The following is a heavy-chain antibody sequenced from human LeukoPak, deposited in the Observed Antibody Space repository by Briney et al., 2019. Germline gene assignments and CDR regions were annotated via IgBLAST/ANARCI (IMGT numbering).Heavy chain of an antibody. CDR2: IYYSGST. V-gene: IGHV4-39*07. Sequence: SETLSLTCTVSGGSISSSSYYWGWIRQPPGKGLEWIGSIYYSGSTYYNPSLKSRVTISVDTSKNQFSLKLSSVTAADTAVYYCARDHDTMVRGASFPNWFDPWGQGTLVTVSS. CDR1: GGSISSSSYY. CDR3: ARDHDTMVRGASFPNWFDP. J-gene: IGHJ5*02. D-gene: IGHD3-10*01.